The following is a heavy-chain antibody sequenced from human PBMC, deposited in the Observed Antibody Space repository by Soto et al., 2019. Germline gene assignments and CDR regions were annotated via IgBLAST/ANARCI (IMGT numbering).Heavy chain of an antibody. J-gene: IGHJ4*02. V-gene: IGHV4-4*02. CDR3: ARVRYSSSCFDY. CDR2: IYHSGST. D-gene: IGHD6-13*01. Sequence: SETLSLTCAVSSGSISSTNWWTWVRQPPEKGLEWIGEIYHSGSTNYNPSLKSRVTMSVDKSKNQFSLNLSAVTAADTAVYYCARVRYSSSCFDYWGQGTLVTVSS. CDR1: SGSISSTNW.